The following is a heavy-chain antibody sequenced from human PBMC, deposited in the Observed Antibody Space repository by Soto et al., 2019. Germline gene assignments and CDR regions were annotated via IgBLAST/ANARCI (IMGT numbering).Heavy chain of an antibody. CDR2: NVPSFGKA. J-gene: IGHJ4*02. V-gene: IGHV1-69*13. CDR3: ARRRVGSNYFFDC. D-gene: IGHD3-10*01. Sequence: SVEDSCNASGRTLSDSVTSWVRQAPGQGLERMGGNVPSFGKANLAEKFQDRVTITADESTSTAAMERRSMRCSDSAVYYCARRRVGSNYFFDCWGQGTLVTVS. CDR1: GRTLSDSV.